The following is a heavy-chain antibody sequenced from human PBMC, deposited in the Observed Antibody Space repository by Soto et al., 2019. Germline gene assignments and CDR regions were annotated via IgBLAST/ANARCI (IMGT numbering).Heavy chain of an antibody. D-gene: IGHD3-22*01. J-gene: IGHJ4*02. CDR2: ISGSGGST. Sequence: GGSLRLSCAASGFTFSSYAMSWVRQAPGKGLEWVSAISGSGGSTYYADSVKGRFTISRDNSKNTLYLQMNSLRAEDTAVYYCAKDYYYDSSGYLDYWGQGTLVTVSS. CDR1: GFTFSSYA. CDR3: AKDYYYDSSGYLDY. V-gene: IGHV3-23*01.